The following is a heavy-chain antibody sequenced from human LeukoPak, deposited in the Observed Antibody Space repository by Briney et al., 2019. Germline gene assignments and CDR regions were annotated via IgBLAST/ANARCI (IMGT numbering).Heavy chain of an antibody. CDR2: IYPGDSDT. V-gene: IGHV5-51*01. CDR1: GYSFTSYW. Sequence: GESLKISCKGSGYSFTSYWIGWVRQMPGKGLEWMGIIYPGDSDTRYGPSFQGQVTIPADKSISTAYLQWSSLKASDTAMYYCARALSRGWELLRDAFDIWGQGTMVTVSS. J-gene: IGHJ3*02. CDR3: ARALSRGWELLRDAFDI. D-gene: IGHD1-26*01.